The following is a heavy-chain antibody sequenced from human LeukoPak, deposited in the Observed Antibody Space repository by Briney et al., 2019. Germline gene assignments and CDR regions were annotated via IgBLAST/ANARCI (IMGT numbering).Heavy chain of an antibody. V-gene: IGHV1-46*01. D-gene: IGHD3-10*01. CDR1: GYTFTSYY. Sequence: ASVKVSCKASGYTFTSYYMHWVRQAPGQGLEWMGIINPSGGSTSYAQKFQGRVTMTRDTSTSTVYMELSSLRSEDTAVYYRARVWYGSGSHSWFDPWGQGTLVTVSS. J-gene: IGHJ5*02. CDR3: ARVWYGSGSHSWFDP. CDR2: INPSGGST.